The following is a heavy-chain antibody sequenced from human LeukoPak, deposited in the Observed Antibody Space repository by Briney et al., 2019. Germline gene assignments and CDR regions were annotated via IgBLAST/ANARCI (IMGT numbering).Heavy chain of an antibody. Sequence: GGSLRLSCTASGFTFGDYAMGWVRQAPGKGLEWVGFIRSKAYGGTTEYAASVKGRFTISRDDSKSIAYLQMNSLKTEDTAVYYCTTSLGYYGSGSYWGYYFDYWGQGTLVTVSS. CDR3: TTSLGYYGSGSYWGYYFDY. J-gene: IGHJ4*02. D-gene: IGHD3-10*01. CDR2: IRSKAYGGTT. V-gene: IGHV3-49*04. CDR1: GFTFGDYA.